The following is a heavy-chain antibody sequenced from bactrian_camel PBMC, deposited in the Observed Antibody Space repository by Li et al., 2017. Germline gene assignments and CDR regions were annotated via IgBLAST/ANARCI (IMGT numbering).Heavy chain of an antibody. J-gene: IGHJ4*01. CDR2: ITSGGGTI. CDR1: GFPFSTYD. V-gene: IGHV3S40*01. D-gene: IGHD5*01. CDR3: ATVRYGVLGLGFDY. Sequence: VQLVESGGGLVQPGGSLRLSCEASGFPFSTYDMSWVRQAPGKGLEWVSAITSGGGTINYADSVKGRFTISRDNAKNTLYLQINSLEHLDTAMYYCATVRYGVLGLGFDYWGQGTQVTVS.